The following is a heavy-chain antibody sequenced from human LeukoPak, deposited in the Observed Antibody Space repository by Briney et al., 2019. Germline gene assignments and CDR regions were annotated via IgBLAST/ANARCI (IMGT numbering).Heavy chain of an antibody. V-gene: IGHV3-23*01. J-gene: IGHJ4*02. CDR1: GLTFSSYA. D-gene: IGHD3-22*01. Sequence: LGGSLRLSCAASGLTFSSYAMSWVRQAPGKGLEWVSAISGSGGSTYYADSVKGRFTISRDNSKNTLYLQMNSLRAEDTAVYYCAKDYYDTSGYYNRFDYWGQGTLVTVSS. CDR2: ISGSGGST. CDR3: AKDYYDTSGYYNRFDY.